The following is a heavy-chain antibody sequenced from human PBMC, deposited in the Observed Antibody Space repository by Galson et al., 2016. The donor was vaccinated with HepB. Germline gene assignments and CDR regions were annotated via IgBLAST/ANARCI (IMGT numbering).Heavy chain of an antibody. Sequence: SLRLSCAASGFTFDKYGMTWFRQAPGKGLEWVSTICGRCGDMDYADSVKGRFTISRDDSKNTLYLHMNSLRVEDTAIYYCAIDPSQWHDLLFGNWAQGPLVTVAS. J-gene: IGHJ4*02. CDR1: GFTFDKYG. D-gene: IGHD6-19*01. CDR3: AIDPSQWHDLLFGN. V-gene: IGHV3-23*01. CDR2: ICGRCGDM.